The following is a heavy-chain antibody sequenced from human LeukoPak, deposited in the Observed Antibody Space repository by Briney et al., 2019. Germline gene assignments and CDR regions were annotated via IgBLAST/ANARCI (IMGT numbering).Heavy chain of an antibody. Sequence: SLRLSCXASGFVVSTNYMTWVRQPPGKGLEWVSVIYKDGRTFYTDSVKGRFTISRDNSKNTVYLQMSSLRVEDTAAYYCAKSLTYYHENSDSIWGQGTLVTVSS. CDR2: IYKDGRT. V-gene: IGHV3-53*01. D-gene: IGHD3-22*01. CDR1: GFVVSTNY. CDR3: AKSLTYYHENSDSI. J-gene: IGHJ4*02.